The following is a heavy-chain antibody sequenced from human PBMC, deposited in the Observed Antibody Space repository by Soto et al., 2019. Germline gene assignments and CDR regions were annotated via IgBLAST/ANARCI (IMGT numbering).Heavy chain of an antibody. CDR2: IHYSGNT. V-gene: IGHV4-30-4*01. J-gene: IGHJ6*02. CDR1: GGSISSYY. D-gene: IGHD6-13*01. CDR3: GRAHRDLQQLVHYYYSMNV. Sequence: TSETLSLTCTVSGGSISSYYWSWVRQPPGKGLEWIGHIHYSGNTYHNPSLKSRVSISVDTSKNQFSLKLTSVTAADTAVYYCGRAHRDLQQLVHYYYSMNVWGQGTTVTVSS.